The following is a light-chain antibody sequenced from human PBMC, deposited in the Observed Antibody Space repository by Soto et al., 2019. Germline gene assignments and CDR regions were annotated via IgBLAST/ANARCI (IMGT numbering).Light chain of an antibody. V-gene: IGLV8-61*01. J-gene: IGLJ3*02. Sequence: QAVVTQEPSFSVSPGGTVTLTCGLNSGSVSTSYYPSWYQQTPGQTPRTLIYSTNTRSSGVPDRFSGSILGNKAALTITGAQADDESDYCCVLYMGSGTWVFGGGTKLTVL. CDR1: SGSVSTSYY. CDR3: VLYMGSGTWV. CDR2: STN.